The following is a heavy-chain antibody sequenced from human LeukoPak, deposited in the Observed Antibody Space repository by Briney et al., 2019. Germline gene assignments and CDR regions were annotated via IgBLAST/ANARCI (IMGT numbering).Heavy chain of an antibody. V-gene: IGHV3-30*04. D-gene: IGHD6-19*01. Sequence: GRSLRLSCAACGFTFSSYAMHWVRQAPGKGLEWVAVISYDGSNKYYADSVKGRFTISRDNSKNTLYLQMNSLRAEDTAVYYCARDLYSSGWPFDYWGQGTLVTVSS. CDR2: ISYDGSNK. CDR3: ARDLYSSGWPFDY. CDR1: GFTFSSYA. J-gene: IGHJ4*02.